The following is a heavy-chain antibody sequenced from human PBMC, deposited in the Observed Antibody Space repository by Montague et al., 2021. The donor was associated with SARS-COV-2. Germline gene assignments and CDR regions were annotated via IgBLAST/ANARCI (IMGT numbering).Heavy chain of an antibody. J-gene: IGHJ6*02. V-gene: IGHV4-59*01. D-gene: IGHD5-24*01. Sequence: SETLSLTCNVAGGSMSGYNWSRIRQPPGKGLQWIGSMYNSENTSYNPSLKSRVTISVDTSKKQFSLRLSSVTAADTAVYFCARGINPAGSYYYHLDVWGQGTTVTVSS. CDR1: GGSMSGYN. CDR3: ARGINPAGSYYYHLDV. CDR2: MYNSENT.